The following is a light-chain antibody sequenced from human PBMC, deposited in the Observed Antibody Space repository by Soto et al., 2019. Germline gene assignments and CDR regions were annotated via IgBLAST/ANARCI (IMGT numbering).Light chain of an antibody. Sequence: EIVMTQSPATLSVCPGERATLSCRASQSVSSNLAWYQQKPGQAPRLLIYGASTRATGIPARFSGSGSGTEFTLTISSLQSEDFAVYYCQQYNNWLSTFGGGTKVEIK. V-gene: IGKV3-15*01. CDR2: GAS. J-gene: IGKJ4*01. CDR3: QQYNNWLST. CDR1: QSVSSN.